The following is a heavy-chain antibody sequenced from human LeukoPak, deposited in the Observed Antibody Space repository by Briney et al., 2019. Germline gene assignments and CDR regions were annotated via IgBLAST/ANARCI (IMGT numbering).Heavy chain of an antibody. J-gene: IGHJ5*02. CDR3: ARVQPSSLGYCSGGSCYNWFDP. Sequence: PSETLSLTCAVYGGSFSGYYWSWIRQPPGKGLEWIGEINHSGSTNYNPSLKSRVTISVDTSKNQFSLKLSSVTAADTAVYYCARVQPSSLGYCSGGSCYNWFDPWGQGTLVTVSS. V-gene: IGHV4-34*01. D-gene: IGHD2-15*01. CDR2: INHSGST. CDR1: GGSFSGYY.